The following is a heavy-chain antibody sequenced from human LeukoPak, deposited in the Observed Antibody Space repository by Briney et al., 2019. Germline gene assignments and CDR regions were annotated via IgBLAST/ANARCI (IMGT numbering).Heavy chain of an antibody. CDR3: GREADSSGWYPYYYYGMDV. D-gene: IGHD6-19*01. CDR1: GFTFSNYG. V-gene: IGHV3-33*01. Sequence: PGGSLRLSCAASGFTFSNYGIHWVRQAPGKGLEWVAVIWYDGTKKYYADPVEGRFTISRDNSKNTLYLQMTSLRAEDTAMYYCGREADSSGWYPYYYYGMDVWGQGTTVTVSS. J-gene: IGHJ6*02. CDR2: IWYDGTKK.